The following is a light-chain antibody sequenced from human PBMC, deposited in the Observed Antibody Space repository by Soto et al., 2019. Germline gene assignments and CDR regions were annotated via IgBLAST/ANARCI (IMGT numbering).Light chain of an antibody. CDR1: SSRIGSTY. V-gene: IGLV1-47*01. J-gene: IGLJ1*01. CDR3: ATWVDSLSVYV. Sequence: QSVLPQPPSASGTPGQRVTVSCSVSSSRIGSTYVCLYQQLPGTAPKLLIYRNAQRTSGVPDRLSGSRSGTSASPAINGLRSEDEAIYDCATWVDSLSVYVFGTGTKVTV. CDR2: RNA.